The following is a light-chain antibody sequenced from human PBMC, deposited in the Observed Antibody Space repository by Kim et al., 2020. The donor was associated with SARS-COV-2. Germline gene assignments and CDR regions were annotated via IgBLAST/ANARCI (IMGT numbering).Light chain of an antibody. V-gene: IGKV3-20*01. Sequence: RGGRPHLSCRASRRVRNSYFAWYQQKAGQAPRLLIDGGSSRATGIPDRFSGSGSVTDFTLTISRLEPEDFAVYYCQQYGSSPLFTFGPGTKVDIK. CDR1: RRVRNSY. J-gene: IGKJ3*01. CDR2: GGS. CDR3: QQYGSSPLFT.